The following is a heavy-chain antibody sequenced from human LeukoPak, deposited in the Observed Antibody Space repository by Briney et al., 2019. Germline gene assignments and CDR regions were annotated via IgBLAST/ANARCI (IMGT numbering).Heavy chain of an antibody. D-gene: IGHD3-10*01. CDR2: ISAYNGNT. Sequence: ASAKVSCKASGYTFTSYGISWVRQAPGQGLEWMGWISAYNGNTNYAQKFQGRVTMTTDTSTSTAYMELRSLRSDDTAVYYCAREGGLWFGEHPFDYWGQGTLVTVSS. CDR1: GYTFTSYG. CDR3: AREGGLWFGEHPFDY. V-gene: IGHV1-18*01. J-gene: IGHJ4*02.